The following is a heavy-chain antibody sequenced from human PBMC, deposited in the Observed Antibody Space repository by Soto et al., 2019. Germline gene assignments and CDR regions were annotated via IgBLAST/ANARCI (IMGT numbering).Heavy chain of an antibody. V-gene: IGHV3-30-3*01. CDR1: GFTFSSYA. J-gene: IGHJ4*02. CDR2: ISYDGSNK. CDR3: ATLVVITSFRFDY. Sequence: SLRLSCAASGFTFSSYAMHWVRQAPGKGLEWVAVISYDGSNKYYADSVKGRFTISRDNSKNTLYLQMNSLRAEDTAVYYCATLVVITSFRFDYWGQGTLVTVSS. D-gene: IGHD3-22*01.